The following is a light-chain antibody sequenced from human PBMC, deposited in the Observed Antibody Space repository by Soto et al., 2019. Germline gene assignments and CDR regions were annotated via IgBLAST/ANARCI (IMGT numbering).Light chain of an antibody. CDR3: SSYTTSSTLLYV. CDR2: EVS. J-gene: IGLJ1*01. Sequence: QYALTQPASVSGSPGQSITISCTGTSGDVGGYNSVSWYQQHPGKAPKLMIYEVSNRPSGVSNRFSGSKSGNTASLTISGLQAEDEADYYCSSYTTSSTLLYVFGTGTKLTVL. V-gene: IGLV2-14*01. CDR1: SGDVGGYNS.